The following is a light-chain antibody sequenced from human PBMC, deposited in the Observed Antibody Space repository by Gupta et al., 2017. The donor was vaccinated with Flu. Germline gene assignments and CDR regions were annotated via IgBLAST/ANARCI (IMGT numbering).Light chain of an antibody. CDR3: QQYDTWPYT. CDR2: GAF. V-gene: IGKV3-15*01. Sequence: EIVLTQSPDTLSVSPGERATLSCRASLIIYGRLAGYQQKPGQAPRLLMSGAFTRASDIPARFSGSGSATEFTLTINSLQSEDSAVYYCQQYDTWPYTFGQGTKVEIK. J-gene: IGKJ2*01. CDR1: LIIYGR.